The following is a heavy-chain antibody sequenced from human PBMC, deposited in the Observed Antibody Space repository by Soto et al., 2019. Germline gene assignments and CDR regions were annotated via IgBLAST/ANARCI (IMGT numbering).Heavy chain of an antibody. Sequence: PGGSLRLSCAASGFTFRSFTMNWVRQAPGKGLEWVSTISSNSAYIYYTDALRGRFTISRDNAKNSLHLQMNSLRAEDTAVYYCAKDKIQLWLLYYFDYWGQGTLVTVSS. CDR2: ISSNSAYI. J-gene: IGHJ4*02. D-gene: IGHD5-18*01. CDR3: AKDKIQLWLLYYFDY. V-gene: IGHV3-21*01. CDR1: GFTFRSFT.